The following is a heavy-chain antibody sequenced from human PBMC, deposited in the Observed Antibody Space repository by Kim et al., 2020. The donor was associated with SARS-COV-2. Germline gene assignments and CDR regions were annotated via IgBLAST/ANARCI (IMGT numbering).Heavy chain of an antibody. D-gene: IGHD3-10*01. CDR1: GGSVSSGSYY. CDR2: IYYSGST. Sequence: SETLSLTCTVSGGSVSSGSYYWSWIRQPPGKGLEWIGYIYYSGSTNYNPSLKSRVTISVDTSKNQFSLKLSSVTAADTAVYYCARGYYGSGSEYYYYYYG. V-gene: IGHV4-61*01. CDR3: ARGYYGSGSEYYYYYYG. J-gene: IGHJ6*01.